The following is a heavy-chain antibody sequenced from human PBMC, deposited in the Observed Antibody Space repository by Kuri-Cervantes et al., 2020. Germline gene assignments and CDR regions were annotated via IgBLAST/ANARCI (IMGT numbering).Heavy chain of an antibody. Sequence: GESLKISCAASGFTFSSYDMHWVRQATGKGLEWVAVISYDGSNKYYADSVKGRFTISRDNSKNTLYLQMNSLRAEDTAVYYCARGSGGSVLWVDYWGQGTLVTVSS. D-gene: IGHD1-26*01. CDR3: ARGSGGSVLWVDY. J-gene: IGHJ4*02. CDR1: GFTFSSYD. CDR2: ISYDGSNK. V-gene: IGHV3-30-3*01.